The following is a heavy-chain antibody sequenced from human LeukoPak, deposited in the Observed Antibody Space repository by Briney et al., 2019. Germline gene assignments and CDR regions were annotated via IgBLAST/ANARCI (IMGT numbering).Heavy chain of an antibody. J-gene: IGHJ4*02. CDR3: AREIVVVPAAIPDVTCFDY. V-gene: IGHV4-61*02. CDR1: GGSISSGSYY. D-gene: IGHD2-2*02. CDR2: IYTSGST. Sequence: SQTLSLTCTVSGGSISSGSYYWSWIRRPAGKGLEWIGRIYTSGSTNYNPSLKSRVTISVDTSKNQFSLKLSSVTAADTAVYYCAREIVVVPAAIPDVTCFDYWGQGTLVTVSS.